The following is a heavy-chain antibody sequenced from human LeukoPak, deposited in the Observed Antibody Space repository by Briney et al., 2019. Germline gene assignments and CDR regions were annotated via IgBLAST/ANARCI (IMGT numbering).Heavy chain of an antibody. J-gene: IGHJ4*02. CDR1: GFTFDDYA. D-gene: IGHD4-17*01. CDR2: ISWNSGSI. CDR3: AKQNFGDYVFDY. V-gene: IGHV3-9*01. Sequence: GGSLRLSCAASGFTFDDYAMHWVRQAPGKGLEWVSGISWNSGSIGYADSVKGRFTISSDNAKNSLYLQMNSLRAEDTALYYCAKQNFGDYVFDYWGQGTLVTVSS.